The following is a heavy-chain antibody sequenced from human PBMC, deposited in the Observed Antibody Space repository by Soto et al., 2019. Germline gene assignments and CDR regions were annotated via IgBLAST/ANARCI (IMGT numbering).Heavy chain of an antibody. Sequence: SVKVSCKAFGGAFSSNAISWMRQAPGQGLEWIGTISPIFGSAAYAQKFQGRVTMTRDTSISTAYMELSRLRSDDTAVYYCARAMWIQLWLHNWFDPWGQGTLVTVSS. D-gene: IGHD5-18*01. V-gene: IGHV1-69*05. CDR1: GGAFSSNA. CDR3: ARAMWIQLWLHNWFDP. J-gene: IGHJ5*02. CDR2: ISPIFGSA.